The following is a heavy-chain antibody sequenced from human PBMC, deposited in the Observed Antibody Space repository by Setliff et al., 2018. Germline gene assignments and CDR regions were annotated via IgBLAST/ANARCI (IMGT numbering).Heavy chain of an antibody. J-gene: IGHJ6*03. CDR2: ISDTALGI. Sequence: GGSLRLSCAASGFTFNTYAMSWVRQPPGKGLEWVSSISDTALGIYYADSVRGRFAVSRDNSRNTLYLEMNSLRPEDTAMYYCAKGGPYYYYYMDVWGKGTMVTVSS. CDR3: AKGGPYYYYYMDV. V-gene: IGHV3-23*01. CDR1: GFTFNTYA.